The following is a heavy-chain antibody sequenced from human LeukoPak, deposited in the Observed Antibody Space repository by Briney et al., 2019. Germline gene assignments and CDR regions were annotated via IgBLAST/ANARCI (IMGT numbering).Heavy chain of an antibody. J-gene: IGHJ4*02. CDR1: GFTFSSYE. V-gene: IGHV3-20*04. CDR3: ARGYYYDSSAYPGDY. CDR2: INWNGGST. Sequence: GGSLRLSCAASGFTFSSYEMNWVRQAPGKGLEWVSGINWNGGSTGYADSVKGRFTISRDNVKNSLYLQMNSLGAEDTALYYCARGYYYDSSAYPGDYWGQGTLVTVSS. D-gene: IGHD3-22*01.